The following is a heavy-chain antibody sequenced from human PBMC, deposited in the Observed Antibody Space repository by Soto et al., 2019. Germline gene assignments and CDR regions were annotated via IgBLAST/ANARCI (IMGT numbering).Heavy chain of an antibody. D-gene: IGHD1-20*01. CDR1: GFTFSDYY. CDR2: IISSSSYT. J-gene: IGHJ4*02. V-gene: IGHV3-11*06. CDR3: ARAGNWNALDY. Sequence: QVQLVESGGGLVKPGGSLRLSCAASGFTFSDYYMSWIRQAPGKGLEWVSYIISSSSYTNYADSVKGRFTISRDNAKNSLYLQLNSLRAEDTAVYYCARAGNWNALDYWGQGTLVTVSS.